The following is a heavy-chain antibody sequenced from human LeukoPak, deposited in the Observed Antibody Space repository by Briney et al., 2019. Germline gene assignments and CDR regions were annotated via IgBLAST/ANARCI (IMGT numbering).Heavy chain of an antibody. CDR2: IYYSGST. J-gene: IGHJ5*02. CDR1: GGSISSYY. Sequence: PSETLSLTCTVSGGSISSYYWSWIRQPPGKGLEWIGYIYYSGSTNYNPSLKRRVTISVDTSKNQFSLKLSSVTAADTAVYYCARGIVGATTPGNWFDPWGQGTLVTVSS. D-gene: IGHD1-26*01. CDR3: ARGIVGATTPGNWFDP. V-gene: IGHV4-59*01.